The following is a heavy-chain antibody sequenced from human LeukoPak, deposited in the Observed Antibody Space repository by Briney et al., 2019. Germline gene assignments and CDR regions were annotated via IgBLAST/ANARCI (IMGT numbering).Heavy chain of an antibody. D-gene: IGHD5-18*01. CDR1: GFTFSSYS. CDR3: ARDRGIYVDTAMAFDY. V-gene: IGHV3-21*01. Sequence: GGXXXLXXAASGFTFSSYSMNWVRQAPGKGLEXVSSISSSSSYIYYADSVKGRFTISRDNAKNSLYLQMNSLRAEDTAVYYCARDRGIYVDTAMAFDYWGQGTLVTVSS. J-gene: IGHJ4*02. CDR2: ISSSSSYI.